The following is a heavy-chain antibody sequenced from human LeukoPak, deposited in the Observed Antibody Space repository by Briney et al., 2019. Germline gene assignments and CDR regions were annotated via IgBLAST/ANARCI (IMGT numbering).Heavy chain of an antibody. V-gene: IGHV4-39*07. J-gene: IGHJ4*02. D-gene: IGHD7-27*01. CDR2: IYYSGST. Sequence: SETLSLTCTVSGGSISSSSYYWGWIRQPPGEGLEWIGSIYYSGSTYYNPSLKSRVTISVDTSKNQFSLKLSSVTAADTAVYYCARDRGNWGSTFDYWGQGTLVTVSS. CDR1: GGSISSSSYY. CDR3: ARDRGNWGSTFDY.